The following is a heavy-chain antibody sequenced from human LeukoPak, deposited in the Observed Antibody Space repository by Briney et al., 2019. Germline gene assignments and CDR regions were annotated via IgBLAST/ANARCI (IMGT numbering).Heavy chain of an antibody. V-gene: IGHV3-23*01. CDR2: ISGSGGST. CDR1: GFTFSSYA. D-gene: IGHD2-15*01. Sequence: GGSLRLSCAASGFTFSSYAMSWVRQAPGKGLEWVSAISGSGGSTYYADSVKGRFTISRDNSKSTMYLQMNSLRAEDTAVYYCARERLLEPYYYYYYMDVWGKGTTVTVSS. CDR3: ARERLLEPYYYYYYMDV. J-gene: IGHJ6*03.